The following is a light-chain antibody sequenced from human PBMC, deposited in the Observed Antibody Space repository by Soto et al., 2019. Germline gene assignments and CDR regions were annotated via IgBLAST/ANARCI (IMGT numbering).Light chain of an antibody. CDR3: SSYAGTNNLV. Sequence: QSALTQPPSASGSPGQSVTISCTGTSSDVGGYSYVSWYQQYPGKAPKIMIYEVSERPSGVPVRFSGSKSGNTASLTVSGLQAEDEADYYCSSYAGTNNLVFGGGTKLTVL. CDR2: EVS. V-gene: IGLV2-8*01. CDR1: SSDVGGYSY. J-gene: IGLJ3*02.